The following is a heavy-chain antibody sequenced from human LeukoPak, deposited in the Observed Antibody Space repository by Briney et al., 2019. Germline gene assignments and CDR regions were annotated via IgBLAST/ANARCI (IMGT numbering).Heavy chain of an antibody. V-gene: IGHV3-53*04. CDR3: ARSQSGSYGFLVY. D-gene: IGHD1-26*01. J-gene: IGHJ4*02. Sequence: QPGGSLRLSCAASGFTVNSNYMSWVRQAPGKGLEWVSVIYSGGSTYYADSVKGRFTISRHNSKNTLYLQMNSLRAEDTAVYYCARSQSGSYGFLVYWGQGTLVTVSS. CDR2: IYSGGST. CDR1: GFTVNSNY.